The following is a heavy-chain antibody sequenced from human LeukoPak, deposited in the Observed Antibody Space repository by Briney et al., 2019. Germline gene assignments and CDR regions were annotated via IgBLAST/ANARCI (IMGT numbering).Heavy chain of an antibody. J-gene: IGHJ4*02. CDR3: ARVVAGTGYFDY. D-gene: IGHD6-19*01. Sequence: SETLSLTCAVYGGSFSGYYWSWIRQPPGKGLEWIGEINHSGSTNYNPSLKSRVTISVDTSKNQFSLKLSSVTAADTAVYYCARVVAGTGYFDYWGQGTLVTVSS. CDR2: INHSGST. CDR1: GGSFSGYY. V-gene: IGHV4-34*01.